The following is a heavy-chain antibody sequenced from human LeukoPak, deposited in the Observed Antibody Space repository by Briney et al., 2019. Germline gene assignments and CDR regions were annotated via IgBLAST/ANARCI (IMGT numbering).Heavy chain of an antibody. CDR1: GGSISSYY. Sequence: SETLSLTCTVSGGSISSYYWSWIRQPPGKGLEWIGYIYYSGSTSYNPSLKSRVTISVDTSKNQFSLKLSSVTAADTAVYYCARGKVTRGWFDPWGQGTLVTVSS. D-gene: IGHD2-21*02. J-gene: IGHJ5*02. CDR3: ARGKVTRGWFDP. V-gene: IGHV4-59*12. CDR2: IYYSGST.